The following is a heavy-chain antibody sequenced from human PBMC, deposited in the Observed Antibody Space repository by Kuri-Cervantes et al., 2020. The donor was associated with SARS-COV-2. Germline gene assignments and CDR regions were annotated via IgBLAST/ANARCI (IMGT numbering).Heavy chain of an antibody. Sequence: GESLKISCAASGFTFSSYAMHWVRQAPGKGLEWVAFIRYDVSNKYYADSVKGRFTISRDNSKNTLYLQMNSLRAEDTAVYYCANWGGRVVPAATRPFDYWGQGTLVTVSS. V-gene: IGHV3-30*02. CDR3: ANWGGRVVPAATRPFDY. CDR2: IRYDVSNK. CDR1: GFTFSSYA. J-gene: IGHJ4*02. D-gene: IGHD2-2*01.